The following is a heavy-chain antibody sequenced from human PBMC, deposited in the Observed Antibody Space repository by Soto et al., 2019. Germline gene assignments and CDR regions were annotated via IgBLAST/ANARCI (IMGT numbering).Heavy chain of an antibody. J-gene: IGHJ6*03. D-gene: IGHD2-2*01. V-gene: IGHV4-34*01. Sequence: GTLSLPCAVFGGSFSGYSWGWTGQPPGKGLEWIGEINHSGSTNYNPSLKSRVTISVDTSKNQFSLKLSSVTAADTAVYYCARGDIVVVPAAIKGLYYYYYYMDVWGKGTTVTVSS. CDR3: ARGDIVVVPAAIKGLYYYYYYMDV. CDR2: INHSGST. CDR1: GGSFSGYS.